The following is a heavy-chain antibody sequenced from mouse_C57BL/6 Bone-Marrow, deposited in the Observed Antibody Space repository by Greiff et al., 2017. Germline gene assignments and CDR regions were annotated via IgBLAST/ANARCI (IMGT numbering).Heavy chain of an antibody. CDR3: IYAMDY. Sequence: EVKLQESGGGLVKPGGSLKLSCAASGFTFSDYGMHWVRQAPETGLEWVAYISSGSSTIYYADTVKGRFTISRDNAKNPLFLQMTSLRAEDTAMYYCIYAMDYWGQGTSVTVSS. J-gene: IGHJ4*01. V-gene: IGHV5-17*01. CDR2: ISSGSSTI. CDR1: GFTFSDYG.